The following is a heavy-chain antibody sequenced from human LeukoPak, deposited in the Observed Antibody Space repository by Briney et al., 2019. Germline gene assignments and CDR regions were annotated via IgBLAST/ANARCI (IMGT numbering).Heavy chain of an antibody. D-gene: IGHD4-11*01. CDR2: IRSKANSYAT. CDR3: TRSNDYSNSIFDH. J-gene: IGHJ4*02. Sequence: GGSLKLSCAASGFTFSCSAMHWVRQASGKGLEWVGRIRSKANSYATTYAALVKGRFTLSRDDSKETAYLQMNSLKTEDTAVYYCTRSNDYSNSIFDHWGQGTLVTVSS. CDR1: GFTFSCSA. V-gene: IGHV3-73*01.